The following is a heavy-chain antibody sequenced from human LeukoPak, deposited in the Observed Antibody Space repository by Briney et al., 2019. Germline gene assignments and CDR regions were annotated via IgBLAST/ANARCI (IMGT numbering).Heavy chain of an antibody. CDR3: ARGGIAAAFDY. CDR2: INHSGST. Sequence: SETLSLTCAVYGESFSGYYWSRIRQPPGKGLEWIGEINHSGSTNYNPSLKSRVTISVDTSKNQFSLKLSSVTAADTAVYYCARGGIAAAFDYWGQGTLVTVSS. V-gene: IGHV4-34*01. CDR1: GESFSGYY. J-gene: IGHJ4*02. D-gene: IGHD6-13*01.